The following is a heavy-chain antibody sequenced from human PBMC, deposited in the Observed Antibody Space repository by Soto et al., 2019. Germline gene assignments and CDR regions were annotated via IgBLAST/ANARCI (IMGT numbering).Heavy chain of an antibody. Sequence: QLQLQESGSGLVNPSQTLSLTCAVSGGSINNGAYSWNWIRQPPGKGLEWIGYIYHSGSTNYNPSLKSRVTISVDRSKNQFSLKLSSVTAADTAVYFCARGTLLPAAMLSYYFDYWGQGILATVSS. J-gene: IGHJ4*02. CDR1: GGSINNGAYS. CDR3: ARGTLLPAAMLSYYFDY. V-gene: IGHV4-30-2*01. CDR2: IYHSGST. D-gene: IGHD2-2*01.